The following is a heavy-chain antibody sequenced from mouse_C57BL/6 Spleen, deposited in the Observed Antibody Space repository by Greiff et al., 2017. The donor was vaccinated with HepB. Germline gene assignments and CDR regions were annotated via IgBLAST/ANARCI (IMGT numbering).Heavy chain of an antibody. D-gene: IGHD3-1*01. CDR2: ISSGGSYT. V-gene: IGHV5-6*01. CDR1: GFTFSSYG. J-gene: IGHJ3*01. CDR3: ARQGTREWFAY. Sequence: VQLKESGGDLVKPGGSLKLSCAASGFTFSSYGMSWVRQTPDKRLEWVATISSGGSYTYYPDSVKGRFTISRDNAKNTLYLQMSSLKSEDTAMYYCARQGTREWFAYWGQGTLVTVSA.